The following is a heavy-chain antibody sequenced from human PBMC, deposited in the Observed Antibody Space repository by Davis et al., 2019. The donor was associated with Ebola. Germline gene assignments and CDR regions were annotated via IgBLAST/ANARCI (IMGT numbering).Heavy chain of an antibody. V-gene: IGHV3-74*01. CDR2: INNDGTST. CDR1: GFTFSSYW. D-gene: IGHD3-3*01. Sequence: HTGGSLRLSCAASGFTFSSYWMHWVRQAPGKGLVWVSRINNDGTSTSYADSVKGRFTISRDNAKNTLYLQMNSLRAEDTAMYYCARGPRPWSGDYFLDSWGQGALVTVSS. J-gene: IGHJ4*02. CDR3: ARGPRPWSGDYFLDS.